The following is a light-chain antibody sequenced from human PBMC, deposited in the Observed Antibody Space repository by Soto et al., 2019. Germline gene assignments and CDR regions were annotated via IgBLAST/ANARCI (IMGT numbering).Light chain of an antibody. V-gene: IGKV1-33*01. Sequence: DIQMTQSPSSLSASVGDRVTITCQASQDISNYLNWYQQKPGKAPKLLIYDASNLETGVPSRFSGSGSGTDFTFTISSLQPEDIATYYCQQYDKLPWTFGPGTKVEIK. CDR3: QQYDKLPWT. J-gene: IGKJ1*01. CDR1: QDISNY. CDR2: DAS.